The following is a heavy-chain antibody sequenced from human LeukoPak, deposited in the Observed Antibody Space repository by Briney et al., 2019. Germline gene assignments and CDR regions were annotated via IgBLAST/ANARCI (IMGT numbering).Heavy chain of an antibody. Sequence: ASVKVSCKASGYTFTSYYMHWVRQAPGQGLEWMGIINPSGGSTSYAQKFQGRVTMTRNTSISTAYMELSSLRSEDTAVYYCASQNHTLLWFGEPRIYYYYGMDVWGQGTTVTVSS. J-gene: IGHJ6*02. D-gene: IGHD3-10*01. CDR1: GYTFTSYY. CDR3: ASQNHTLLWFGEPRIYYYYGMDV. CDR2: INPSGGST. V-gene: IGHV1-46*01.